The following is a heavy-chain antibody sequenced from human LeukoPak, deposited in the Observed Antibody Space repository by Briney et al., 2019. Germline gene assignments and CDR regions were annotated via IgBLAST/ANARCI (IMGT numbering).Heavy chain of an antibody. Sequence: PGGSLRLSCAASGFTFSSYAMRWVRQAPGKGLEGVAVISYDGSNKYYADSVKGRFTISRDNSKNTLYLQMNSLIAEDTAVYYCARGGSGLWFGELLYPFDYWGQGTLVTVSS. V-gene: IGHV3-30*04. D-gene: IGHD3-10*01. J-gene: IGHJ4*02. CDR1: GFTFSSYA. CDR3: ARGGSGLWFGELLYPFDY. CDR2: ISYDGSNK.